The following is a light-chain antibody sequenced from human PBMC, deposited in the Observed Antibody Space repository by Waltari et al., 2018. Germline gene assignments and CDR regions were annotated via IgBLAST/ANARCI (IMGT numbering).Light chain of an antibody. V-gene: IGLV1-36*01. J-gene: IGLJ3*02. CDR2: YDD. CDR3: EAWDDSLDGWV. CDR1: YSNIGTHG. Sequence: QSVLTQPPSVSEAPRQRVTISCSGSYSNIGTHGVNWYQLVPGKTPRLVIYYDDLGPAEVSERFSGSMSGTSASLAIRGLQPEDEAEYFCEAWDDSLDGWVFGGGTKLTVL.